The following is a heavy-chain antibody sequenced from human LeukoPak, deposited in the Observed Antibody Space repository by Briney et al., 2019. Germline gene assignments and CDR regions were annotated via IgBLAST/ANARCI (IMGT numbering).Heavy chain of an antibody. D-gene: IGHD2-2*01. CDR3: AKDYSGYCSSTSCPPYAFDI. CDR2: ISYDGSNK. J-gene: IGHJ3*02. V-gene: IGHV3-30*18. Sequence: PGRSLRLSCAASGFTFSSYGMHWVRQAPGKGLEWVAVISYDGSNKYYADSVKGRFTISRDNSKNTLYLQMNSLRAEDTAVYYCAKDYSGYCSSTSCPPYAFDIWGQGTMVTVSS. CDR1: GFTFSSYG.